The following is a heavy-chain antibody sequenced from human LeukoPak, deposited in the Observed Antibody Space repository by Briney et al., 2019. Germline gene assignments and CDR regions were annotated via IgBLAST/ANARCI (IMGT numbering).Heavy chain of an antibody. J-gene: IGHJ6*02. CDR1: GYTFTSYD. D-gene: IGHD2-2*01. CDR2: MNPNSGNT. V-gene: IGHV1-8*01. CDR3: ARPPNCSSTSCYGYYYGMDV. Sequence: GASEKVSCKASGYTFTSYDINWVRQATGQGLEWMGWMNPNSGNTGYAQKFQGRVTMTRNTSISTAYMELSSLRSEDTAVYYCARPPNCSSTSCYGYYYGMDVWGQGTTVTVSS.